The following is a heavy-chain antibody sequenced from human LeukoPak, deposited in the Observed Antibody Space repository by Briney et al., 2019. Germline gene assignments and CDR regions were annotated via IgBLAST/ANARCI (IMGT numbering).Heavy chain of an antibody. D-gene: IGHD1-1*01. Sequence: SETLSPTCTVSGGSISRYSRSWIRQPAGKGLEWIGRIYTSGSTNYNPSLKSRVTMSVDASTNQFSLSLSAVTAADTAVYYCARGPWNGPHVVAIYYGMYVWGRGTTVTVSS. V-gene: IGHV4-4*07. CDR1: GGSISRYS. CDR3: ARGPWNGPHVVAIYYGMYV. J-gene: IGHJ6*02. CDR2: IYTSGST.